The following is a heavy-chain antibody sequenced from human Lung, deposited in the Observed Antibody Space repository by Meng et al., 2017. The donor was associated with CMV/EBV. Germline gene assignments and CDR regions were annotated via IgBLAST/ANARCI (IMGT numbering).Heavy chain of an antibody. V-gene: IGHV4-39*07. CDR3: ARVWSNGEGWFDP. CDR1: GGYIRSSSYY. J-gene: IGHJ5*02. CDR2: IYYSGLT. D-gene: IGHD2-8*01. Sequence: QESAPASVNPSETLSLTCTVSGGYIRSSSYYWSWIRRPPGKGLEWIGNIYYSGLTSYNPSLKSRVTISVDTSNNQFSLKLSSVTAADTAVFYCARVWSNGEGWFDPWGQGTLVTVSS.